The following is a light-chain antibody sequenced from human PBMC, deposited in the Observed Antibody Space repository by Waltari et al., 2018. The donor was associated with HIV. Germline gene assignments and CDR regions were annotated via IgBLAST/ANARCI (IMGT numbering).Light chain of an antibody. CDR2: EDS. CDR1: ALPKKY. Sequence: SYELTQPPSVSVSPGQTARITCSGDALPKKYAYWYQPNSGQAPGLVIYEDSRRPSGIPEKFSGSSSGTMATLTISGAQVEDEADYYCYSTDSSANRRSVFGGGTKLTVL. V-gene: IGLV3-10*01. CDR3: YSTDSSANRRSV. J-gene: IGLJ2*01.